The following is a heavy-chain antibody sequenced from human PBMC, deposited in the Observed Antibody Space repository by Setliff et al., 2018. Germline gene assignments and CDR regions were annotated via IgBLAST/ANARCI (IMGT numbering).Heavy chain of an antibody. Sequence: GGSLRLSCAAFGFTVHWVRQAPGKGLEWVSAISSDGISKYYAESVKGRFTISRDNSKNTVYLQMDSLTADDTAVYYCARDYGASDGFDIWGQGALVTVSS. CDR1: GFT. CDR3: ARDYGASDGFDI. V-gene: IGHV3-30*01. D-gene: IGHD4-17*01. J-gene: IGHJ4*02. CDR2: ISSDGISK.